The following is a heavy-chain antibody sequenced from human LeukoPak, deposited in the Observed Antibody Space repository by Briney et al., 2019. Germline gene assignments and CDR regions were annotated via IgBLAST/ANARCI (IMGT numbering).Heavy chain of an antibody. J-gene: IGHJ4*02. V-gene: IGHV3-13*04. Sequence: PGRSLRLSCAASGFRFSNYGMHWVRQATGKGLEWVSAIGTAGDTYYPGSVKGRFTISRENAKNSLYLQMDSLRAGDTAVYYCARAVPMDYGDYFDYWGQGTLVTVSS. CDR1: GFRFSNYG. CDR3: ARAVPMDYGDYFDY. D-gene: IGHD4-17*01. CDR2: IGTAGDT.